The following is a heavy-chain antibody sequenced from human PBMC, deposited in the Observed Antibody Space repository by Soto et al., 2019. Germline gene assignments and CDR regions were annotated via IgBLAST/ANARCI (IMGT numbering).Heavy chain of an antibody. Sequence: GESLGNSCKGSGYSFTSYWIGWVRQMPGKGLEWMGIIYPGDSDTRYSPSFQGQVTISADNPISTAYLQWSSLKASDTAMYYCARGDVVVSAVNDAFDIWGQGTMVTVSS. V-gene: IGHV5-51*01. CDR2: IYPGDSDT. D-gene: IGHD2-2*01. CDR1: GYSFTSYW. CDR3: ARGDVVVSAVNDAFDI. J-gene: IGHJ3*02.